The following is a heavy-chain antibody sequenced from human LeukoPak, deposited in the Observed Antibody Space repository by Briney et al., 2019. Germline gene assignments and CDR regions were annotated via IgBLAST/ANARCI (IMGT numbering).Heavy chain of an antibody. V-gene: IGHV4-59*08. J-gene: IGHJ3*01. CDR3: ARPSLDYGGIDAFDF. CDR1: GGSISSYY. CDR2: IYYSGST. Sequence: PRETPSLTCTVSGGSISSYYWSWIRQPPGKGLEWIGFIYYSGSTNYNPSLKSRVTISVDTSKNQFSLKLSSVTAADTAVYYCARPSLDYGGIDAFDFWGQGTLVSVSS. D-gene: IGHD4-23*01.